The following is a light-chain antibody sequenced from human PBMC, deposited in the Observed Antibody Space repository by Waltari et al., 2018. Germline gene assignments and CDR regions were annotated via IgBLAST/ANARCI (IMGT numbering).Light chain of an antibody. CDR1: PPNTEGNT. J-gene: IGLJ3*02. Sequence: QSVLSQPPSAPGTPGRRATIPLSGTPPNTEGNTANCYRQLPGTAPKLRIYGDNPRPSGVPDRFSGSKSGTSASLAISGLQSADEADYYCAGWDDSLNGPVFGGGTKLTVL. CDR2: GDN. V-gene: IGLV1-44*01. CDR3: AGWDDSLNGPV.